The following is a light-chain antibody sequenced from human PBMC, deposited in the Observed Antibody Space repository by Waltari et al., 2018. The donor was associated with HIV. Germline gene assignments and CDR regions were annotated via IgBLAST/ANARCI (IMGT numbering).Light chain of an antibody. V-gene: IGKV3-20*01. CDR1: QSLRSTY. J-gene: IGKJ5*01. CDR3: QQYAGGPRT. Sequence: EIVLTQSPGTLSLSRGERATLSCGASQSLRSTYLGWHQQRPGQAPRLLIYGTYNRATGIPDRFSGSGSGTNFTLTITRLEPADFAVYYCQQYAGGPRTFGQGTRLEIK. CDR2: GTY.